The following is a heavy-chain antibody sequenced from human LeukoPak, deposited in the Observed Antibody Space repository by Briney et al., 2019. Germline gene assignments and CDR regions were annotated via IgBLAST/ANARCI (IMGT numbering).Heavy chain of an antibody. V-gene: IGHV3-53*01. CDR2: IYSGGST. Sequence: GGSLRLSCAASGFTVSSSYMSWVRQAPGKGLEWVSVIYSGGSTYYADSVKGRFTISRDNSKNTLYLQMNSLRAEDTAVYYCARENYYGSGSQKVLYYFDYWGQGTLVTVSS. CDR3: ARENYYGSGSQKVLYYFDY. J-gene: IGHJ4*02. CDR1: GFTVSSSY. D-gene: IGHD3-10*01.